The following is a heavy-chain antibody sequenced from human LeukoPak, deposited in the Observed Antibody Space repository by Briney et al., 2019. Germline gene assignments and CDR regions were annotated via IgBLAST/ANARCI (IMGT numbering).Heavy chain of an antibody. Sequence: PSETLSLACTVSGGSISSGDYYWSCIRQPPGKGLEWIGYIYYSGSTYYNPSLKSRVTISVDTSKNQFSLKLSSVTAADTAVYYCASAPDGVTPAEFDYWGQGTLVTVSS. CDR1: GGSISSGDYY. CDR3: ASAPDGVTPAEFDY. D-gene: IGHD2-8*01. CDR2: IYYSGST. J-gene: IGHJ4*02. V-gene: IGHV4-30-4*01.